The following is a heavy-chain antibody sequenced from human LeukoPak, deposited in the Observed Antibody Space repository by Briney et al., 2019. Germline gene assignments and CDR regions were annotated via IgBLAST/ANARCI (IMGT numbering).Heavy chain of an antibody. CDR2: IYNSVSN. CDR1: GVTLSSYY. CDR3: ARDLVYGFCGWYPYASRGYAFDI. Sequence: PSETLSLTCTASGVTLSSYYWSWIRQPAGKGLEWIGRIYNSVSNNYYPSLMSRLTMSVDTSKNQFSLKLSSVTAAATAVSYCARDLVYGFCGWYPYASRGYAFDIWGQGTMVTVSS. D-gene: IGHD6-19*01. J-gene: IGHJ3*02. V-gene: IGHV4-4*07.